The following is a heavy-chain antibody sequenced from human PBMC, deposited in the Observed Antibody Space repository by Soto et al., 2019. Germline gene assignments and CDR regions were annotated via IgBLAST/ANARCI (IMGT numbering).Heavy chain of an antibody. CDR1: GFTFNTHW. V-gene: IGHV3-74*01. CDR3: ARGGAMGVDY. Sequence: GGSLRLSCTASGFTFNTHWMHWVRQAPGKGLVWVSRIYFDGITTNYADSVKGRLTVSRDNAKNTVYLHVNTLRDEDTAVYHCARGGAMGVDYWGRGTLVTVSS. J-gene: IGHJ4*02. D-gene: IGHD1-26*01. CDR2: IYFDGITT.